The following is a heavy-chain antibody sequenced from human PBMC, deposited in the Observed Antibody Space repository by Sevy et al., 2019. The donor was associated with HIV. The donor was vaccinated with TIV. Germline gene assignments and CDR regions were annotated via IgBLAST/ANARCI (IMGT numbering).Heavy chain of an antibody. V-gene: IGHV3-7*01. Sequence: GGSLRLSCAASGFTFSSYWMSWVRQAPGKGLEWVANIKQDGSEKYYVDSVRGRFTISRDNAKNSLYLQMNSLRAEDTAVYYCASSSGWYGGGEGYWGQGTLVTVSS. CDR2: IKQDGSEK. J-gene: IGHJ4*02. CDR3: ASSSGWYGGGEGY. CDR1: GFTFSSYW. D-gene: IGHD6-19*01.